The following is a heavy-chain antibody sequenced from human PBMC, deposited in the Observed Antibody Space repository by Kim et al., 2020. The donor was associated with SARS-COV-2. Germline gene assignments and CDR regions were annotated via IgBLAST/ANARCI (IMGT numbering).Heavy chain of an antibody. D-gene: IGHD2-21*02. CDR2: ISAYNGNT. CDR3: ASSTPIDCGGYCHDYYYYYGMDV. CDR1: GYTFTSYG. V-gene: IGHV1-18*01. Sequence: ASVKVSCKASGYTFTSYGISWVRQAPGQGLEWMGWISAYNGNTNYAQKLQGRVTMTTDTSTSTAYMELRSLRSDDTAVYYCASSTPIDCGGYCHDYYYYYGMDVWGQGTTVTVSS. J-gene: IGHJ6*02.